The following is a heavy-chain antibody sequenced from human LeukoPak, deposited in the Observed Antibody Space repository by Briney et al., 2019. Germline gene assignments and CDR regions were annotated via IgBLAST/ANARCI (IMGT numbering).Heavy chain of an antibody. V-gene: IGHV1-69*04. Sequence: SVKVSCKASGGTFSTFGISWVRQAPGQGLEWMGRIVPILGITDYAQKFQGRVTMTRDTSTSTVYMELSSLRSEDTAVYYCARDFHSGYDIWGQGTLVTVSS. J-gene: IGHJ4*02. CDR2: IVPILGIT. CDR1: GGTFSTFG. CDR3: ARDFHSGYDI. D-gene: IGHD5-12*01.